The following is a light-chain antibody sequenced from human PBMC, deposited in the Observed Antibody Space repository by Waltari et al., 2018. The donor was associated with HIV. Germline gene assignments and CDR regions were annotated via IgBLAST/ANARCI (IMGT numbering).Light chain of an antibody. CDR2: AAS. CDR3: QQSYSTPYT. J-gene: IGKJ2*01. CDR1: QIISSY. V-gene: IGKV1-39*01. Sequence: DIQMTPSPSSLSASVGDRGPITCRASQIISSYLNWYQQKPGKAPKLLIYAASSLQSGVPSRFSGSGSGTDFTLTISSLQPEDFATYYCQQSYSTPYTFGQGTKLEIK.